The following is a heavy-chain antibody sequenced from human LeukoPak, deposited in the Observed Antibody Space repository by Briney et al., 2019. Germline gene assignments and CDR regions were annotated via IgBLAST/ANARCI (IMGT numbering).Heavy chain of an antibody. J-gene: IGHJ4*03. Sequence: SETLSLTCAVSGGSFSSYDLSWIRQSPGKGLEWIAEINHRGDTNYNPSVKSRVTISVDTSKNQFSLKVSSLTATDTAVYYCARGPTISETGYFDYWGQGTLVTVSS. D-gene: IGHD1-1*01. CDR1: GGSFSSYD. CDR3: ARGPTISETGYFDY. CDR2: INHRGDT. V-gene: IGHV4-34*01.